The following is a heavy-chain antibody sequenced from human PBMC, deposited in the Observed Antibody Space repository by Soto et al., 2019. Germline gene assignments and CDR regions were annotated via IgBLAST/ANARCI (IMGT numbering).Heavy chain of an antibody. J-gene: IGHJ4*02. Sequence: GGSLRLSCAASGFTFSSYAMSWVRQAPGKGLEWVSAISGSGGSTYYADSVKGQFTIPRDNSKNTLYLQMNSLRAEDTAVYYCAKEWFGESYFDYWGQGTQVTVSS. CDR1: GFTFSSYA. CDR3: AKEWFGESYFDY. D-gene: IGHD3-10*01. CDR2: ISGSGGST. V-gene: IGHV3-23*01.